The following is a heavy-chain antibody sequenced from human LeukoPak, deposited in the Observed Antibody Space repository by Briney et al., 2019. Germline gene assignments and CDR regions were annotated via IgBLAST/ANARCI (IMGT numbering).Heavy chain of an antibody. CDR3: ASRGGSGKYDFDF. CDR2: INPNSGDT. D-gene: IGHD3-10*01. V-gene: IGHV1-2*02. CDR1: GYTFTGYF. Sequence: ASVTVSCKASGYTFTGYFMHWVRQAPGQGLEWMGWINPNSGDTNYAKKFQGRVTMTMDTSVSTAYLELSSLRYDDTAVYYCASRGGSGKYDFDFWGQGTLVTVSS. J-gene: IGHJ4*02.